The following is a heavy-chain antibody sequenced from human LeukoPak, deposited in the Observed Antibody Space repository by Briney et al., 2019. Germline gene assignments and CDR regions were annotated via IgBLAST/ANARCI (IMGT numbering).Heavy chain of an antibody. D-gene: IGHD3-10*01. CDR2: INHRGST. CDR1: GGSFSGYY. J-gene: IGHJ6*03. Sequence: PSETLSLTCAVYGGSFSGYYWSWIRQPPGKGLEWIGEINHRGSTNYNPSLKSRVTISVDTSKNQFSLKLSSVTAADTAVYYCARDRKGSGSYNYYYYMDVWGKGTTVTISS. V-gene: IGHV4-34*01. CDR3: ARDRKGSGSYNYYYYMDV.